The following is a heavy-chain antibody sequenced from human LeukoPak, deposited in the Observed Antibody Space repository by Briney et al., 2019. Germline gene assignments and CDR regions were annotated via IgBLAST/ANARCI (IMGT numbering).Heavy chain of an antibody. Sequence: GASVKVSCKASGYTFTGYYMHWGRQAPGQGLEWMWWINPNSGGTNYAQKFQGWVTMPRDTPISTAYMELSRLRSDGTAVYYCARALTVTGSFDYWGQGTLVTVSS. D-gene: IGHD4-17*01. CDR1: GYTFTGYY. V-gene: IGHV1-2*04. CDR3: ARALTVTGSFDY. J-gene: IGHJ4*02. CDR2: INPNSGGT.